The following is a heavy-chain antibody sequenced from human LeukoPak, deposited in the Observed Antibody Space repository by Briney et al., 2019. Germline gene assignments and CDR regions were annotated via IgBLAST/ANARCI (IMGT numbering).Heavy chain of an antibody. CDR2: IYYSGST. D-gene: IGHD3-10*01. CDR3: ARGQWFWELLSYFDY. V-gene: IGHV4-31*03. Sequence: SQTLSLTCTVSGGSISSGGYYWSWIRQHPGKGLEWIGYIYYSGSTYYNPSLKSRVTISVDTSKNQFSLKLSSVTAADTAVYYCARGQWFWELLSYFDYWGQGTLVTVSS. CDR1: GGSISSGGYY. J-gene: IGHJ4*02.